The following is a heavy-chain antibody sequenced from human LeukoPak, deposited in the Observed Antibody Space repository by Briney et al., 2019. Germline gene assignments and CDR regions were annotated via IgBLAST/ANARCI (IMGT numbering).Heavy chain of an antibody. CDR2: ISGSGGST. V-gene: IGHV3-23*01. CDR3: AKDLHETYYDFWSGYSDYYFDY. CDR1: GFTFSSYA. D-gene: IGHD3-3*01. J-gene: IGHJ4*02. Sequence: GGSLRLSCAASGFTFSSYAMSWVRQAPGKGLEWFSAISGSGGSTYYADSVKGRFTISRDNSKNTLYLQMNSLRAEDTAVYYCAKDLHETYYDFWSGYSDYYFDYWGQGTLVTVSS.